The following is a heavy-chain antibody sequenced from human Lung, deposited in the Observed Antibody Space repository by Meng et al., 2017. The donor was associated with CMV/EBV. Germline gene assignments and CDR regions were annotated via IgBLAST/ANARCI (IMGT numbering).Heavy chain of an antibody. J-gene: IGHJ5*01. Sequence: QVQLQESGPGLVKPSQTLSLSCTVSGGSIESGEYYWSWIRQSPGKGLEWLGYIYFTGDTFYNPSLKSRLMISVDASKNQFSLKLTSVTAADTAVYFRARDRASDEWFDSWGQGILVTVSS. CDR1: GGSIESGEYY. CDR2: IYFTGDT. D-gene: IGHD3-10*01. V-gene: IGHV4-30-4*01. CDR3: ARDRASDEWFDS.